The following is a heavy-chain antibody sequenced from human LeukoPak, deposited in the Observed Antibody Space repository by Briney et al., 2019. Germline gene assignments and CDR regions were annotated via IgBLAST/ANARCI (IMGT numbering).Heavy chain of an antibody. CDR3: ARASVGATRYFDY. D-gene: IGHD1-26*01. CDR1: GGSISSGGYY. J-gene: IGHJ4*02. CDR2: IYYSGST. Sequence: KPSETLSLTCTVSGGSISSGGYYWSWIRQHPGKGPEWIGYIYYSGSTYYNPSLKSRVTISVDTSKNQFSLKLSSVTAADTAVYYCARASVGATRYFDYWGQGTLVTVSS. V-gene: IGHV4-31*03.